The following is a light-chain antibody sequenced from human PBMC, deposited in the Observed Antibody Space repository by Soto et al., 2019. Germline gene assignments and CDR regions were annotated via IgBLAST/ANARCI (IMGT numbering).Light chain of an antibody. J-gene: IGKJ2*01. CDR2: ATS. CDR1: LSVDSTY. V-gene: IGKV3-20*01. Sequence: EIVMTQSPATLSESPGERATLSCRASLSVDSTYLAWYQQKPDQSPRLLIYATSVTAACIPDRVSGSGSGTDFALTISRREPDDVAVYYCQQYDTTPPMYTFGQGTKVDIK. CDR3: QQYDTTPPMYT.